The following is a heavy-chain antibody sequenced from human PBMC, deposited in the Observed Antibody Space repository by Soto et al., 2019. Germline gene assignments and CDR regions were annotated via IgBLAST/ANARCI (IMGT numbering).Heavy chain of an antibody. CDR3: AASNPSSGYYTTFDY. CDR2: IYPGDSDT. Sequence: HGESLKISCKGSGYSFTSYWIGWVRQMPRRGLEWMGIIYPGDSDTRYSPSLQGQVTISADKSISTAYLQWSSLKASDTAMYYCAASNPSSGYYTTFDYWGQGTLVTVSS. CDR1: GYSFTSYW. J-gene: IGHJ4*02. D-gene: IGHD3-22*01. V-gene: IGHV5-51*01.